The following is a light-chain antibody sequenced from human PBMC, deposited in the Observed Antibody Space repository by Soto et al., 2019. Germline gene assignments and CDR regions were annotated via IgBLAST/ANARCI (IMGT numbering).Light chain of an antibody. J-gene: IGKJ4*01. Sequence: EIVMTQSPSTLSVSPGRRSTLCCRASQSVYNNLAWYQQKPGQAPRLVIYGASNRATGIPARFSGSGSGTDFNLTISSLETEDFAVYYCQQRSNWPLTFGGGTKVDIK. V-gene: IGKV3-11*01. CDR2: GAS. CDR1: QSVYNN. CDR3: QQRSNWPLT.